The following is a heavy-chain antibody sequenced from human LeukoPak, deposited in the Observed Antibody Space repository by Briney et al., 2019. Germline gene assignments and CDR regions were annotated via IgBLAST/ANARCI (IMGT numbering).Heavy chain of an antibody. V-gene: IGHV3-23*01. J-gene: IGHJ4*02. D-gene: IGHD3-10*01. CDR1: GLTFSSYW. Sequence: GGSLRHAWAASGLTFSSYWMSWVRHPPGRVMGWVSAIRGSGGNTYYADSVEGRLTICRHNSENTLYLQMNSLRAEDTAVYYCAKDRRAGSYDYWGQGTLVTVSS. CDR3: AKDRRAGSYDY. CDR2: IRGSGGNT.